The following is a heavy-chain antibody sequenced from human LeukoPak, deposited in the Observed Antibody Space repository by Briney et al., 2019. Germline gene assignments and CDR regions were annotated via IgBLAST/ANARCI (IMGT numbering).Heavy chain of an antibody. CDR1: GFTFSSYA. V-gene: IGHV3-23*01. D-gene: IGHD5-24*01. CDR3: ARDMDDYNALPPLFQH. J-gene: IGHJ1*01. Sequence: GGSLRLSCAASGFTFSSYAMSWVRQAPGKGLEWVSGIGGSGDSIYYVDSVRGRFIVSRDNSRNTLHLQMNSLRAEDTAIYYCARDMDDYNALPPLFQHWGQGTLVTVSS. CDR2: IGGSGDSI.